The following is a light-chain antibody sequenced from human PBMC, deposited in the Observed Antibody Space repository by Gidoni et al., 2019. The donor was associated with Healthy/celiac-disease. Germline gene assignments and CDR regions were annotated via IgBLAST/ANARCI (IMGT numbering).Light chain of an antibody. J-gene: IGLJ1*01. Sequence: SSELTQDPAVSVALGQTVRITCQGDSLRSYYASWYQQKPGHAPVLVIYGKNNRPSGIPDRFSGSSSGNTASLTITGAQAEDEADYYCNSRDSSGNHQVFGTGTKVTVL. CDR3: NSRDSSGNHQV. V-gene: IGLV3-19*01. CDR1: SLRSYY. CDR2: GKN.